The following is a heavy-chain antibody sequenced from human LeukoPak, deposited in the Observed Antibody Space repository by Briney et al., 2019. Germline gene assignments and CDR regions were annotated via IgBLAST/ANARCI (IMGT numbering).Heavy chain of an antibody. CDR3: ARSRSSRYYYYMDV. CDR1: GGSISSHY. V-gene: IGHV4-59*11. J-gene: IGHJ6*03. D-gene: IGHD1-26*01. CDR2: VHYSGST. Sequence: SETLSLTCTVSGGSISSHYWSWIRQPPGKELEWIGYVHYSGSTNYNPSLKSRVTISVDTSKDQFSLKVSSVTAADTAVYYCARSRSSRYYYYMDVWGKGTTVTVSS.